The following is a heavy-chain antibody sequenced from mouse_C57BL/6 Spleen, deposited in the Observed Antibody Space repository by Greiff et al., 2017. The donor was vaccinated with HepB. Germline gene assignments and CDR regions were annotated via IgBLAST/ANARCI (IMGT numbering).Heavy chain of an antibody. CDR2: SRNKATDYTT. CDR3: ARDARAAQSSYAMDY. J-gene: IGHJ4*01. D-gene: IGHD3-2*02. CDR1: GFTFSDFY. Sequence: EVQGVESGGGLVQSGRSLRLSCATSGFTFSDFYMEWVRQAPGKGLEWIAASRNKATDYTTDYSAAVKGRFIVSRDTSKINIYLQMNALRAEDAAMDYCARDARAAQSSYAMDYWGQGTSVTVSS. V-gene: IGHV7-1*01.